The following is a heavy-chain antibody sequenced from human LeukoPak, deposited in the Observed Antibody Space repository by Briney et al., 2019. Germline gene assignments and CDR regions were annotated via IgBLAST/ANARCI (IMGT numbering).Heavy chain of an antibody. V-gene: IGHV3-30*18. CDR1: GCSFSTYG. CDR2: ISYDGSDK. D-gene: IGHD1-26*01. Sequence: GGSLRLSCAASGCSFSTYGMHWVRQAPGKGLEWVTVISYDGSDKYYADSVKGRFTTSRDNSRNTLYLQMNSLRVEDTAVYYCAKEVGTFTLDYWGQGTLVTVSS. J-gene: IGHJ4*02. CDR3: AKEVGTFTLDY.